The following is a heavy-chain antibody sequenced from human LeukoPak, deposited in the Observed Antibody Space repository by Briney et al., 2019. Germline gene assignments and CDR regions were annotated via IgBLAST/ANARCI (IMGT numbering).Heavy chain of an antibody. CDR2: INHSGST. CDR1: GGSFSGYY. CDR3: ARLGYFWSGYPSGYFDS. D-gene: IGHD3-3*01. V-gene: IGHV4-34*01. J-gene: IGHJ4*02. Sequence: PSETLSLTCAVYGGSFSGYYWSWIRQPPGKGLEWIGEINHSGSTNNNPSLKSRVTISVDTSKNQFSLKLSSVTAADTAVYYCARLGYFWSGYPSGYFDSWGQGTLVTVSS.